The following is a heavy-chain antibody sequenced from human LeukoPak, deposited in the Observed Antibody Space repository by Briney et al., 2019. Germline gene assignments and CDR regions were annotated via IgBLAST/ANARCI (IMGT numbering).Heavy chain of an antibody. J-gene: IGHJ4*02. V-gene: IGHV3-7*01. CDR2: IKEDGSDK. Sequence: PGGSLRLSCAASGFTFSTYWMRWVRQAPGKGLEWVANIKEDGSDKYYGDSVKGRFTISRDNAKNSLYLQMNSLRAEDTAVYYCARDSSGYQWGQGTLVTVSS. D-gene: IGHD3-22*01. CDR1: GFTFSTYW. CDR3: ARDSSGYQ.